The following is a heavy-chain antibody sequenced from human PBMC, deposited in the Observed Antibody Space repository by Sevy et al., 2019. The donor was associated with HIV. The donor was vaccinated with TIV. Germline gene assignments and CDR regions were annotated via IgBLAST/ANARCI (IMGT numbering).Heavy chain of an antibody. J-gene: IGHJ6*02. D-gene: IGHD1-26*01. V-gene: IGHV1-2*02. CDR1: GYTFTGYY. CDR2: INPNSGGT. Sequence: ASVKVSCKASGYTFTGYYMHWVRQAPGQGLEWMGWINPNSGGTNYAQKFQGRVTMTRDTSISTAYMELSRLRSDDTAVYYCARRFQWELLGGYYYYYGMDVWGQWTTVTVSS. CDR3: ARRFQWELLGGYYYYYGMDV.